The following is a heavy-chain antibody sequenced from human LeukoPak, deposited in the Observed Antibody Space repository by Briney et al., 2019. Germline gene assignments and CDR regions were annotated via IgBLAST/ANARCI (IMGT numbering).Heavy chain of an antibody. V-gene: IGHV4-61*10. CDR3: ARPSDRYSSTSLDV. J-gene: IGHJ6*04. Sequence: SETLSLACIVSGGSISRGSYYWDWIRQPAGKGLEWMGRIYNSGSTNYNPSLKSRVTISVDTSKNQFSLKLSSVTAADTAVYYCARPSDRYSSTSLDVWGKGTTVTVSS. D-gene: IGHD6-6*01. CDR2: IYNSGST. CDR1: GGSISRGSYY.